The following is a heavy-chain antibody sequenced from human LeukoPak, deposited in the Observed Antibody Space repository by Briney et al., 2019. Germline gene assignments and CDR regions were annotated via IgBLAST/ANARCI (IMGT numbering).Heavy chain of an antibody. CDR2: IRFDGSYK. Sequence: GGSLRLSCAASGFTFSSYGMHWVRQAPGKGLEWVAFIRFDGSYKYYADSVKGRFTISRDNAKNSLYLQMNSLRAEDTAVYYCAELGITMIGGVWGKGTTVTISS. CDR3: AELGITMIGGV. CDR1: GFTFSSYG. V-gene: IGHV3-30*02. D-gene: IGHD3-10*02. J-gene: IGHJ6*04.